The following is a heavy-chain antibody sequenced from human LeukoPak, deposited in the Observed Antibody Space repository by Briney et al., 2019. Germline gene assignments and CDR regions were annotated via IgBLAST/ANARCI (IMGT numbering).Heavy chain of an antibody. CDR2: ITPYSGGT. CDR3: AREFNTYYYGSGSHDAFDI. CDR1: GYTFTDYY. D-gene: IGHD3-10*01. J-gene: IGHJ3*02. Sequence: ASVKVSCKASGYTFTDYYIHWVRQAPGQGLEWMGWITPYSGGTDSAQKFQGRVTMTMDTSISTVYMELSRLRSDDTAVYYCAREFNTYYYGSGSHDAFDIWGQGTEVTVS. V-gene: IGHV1-2*02.